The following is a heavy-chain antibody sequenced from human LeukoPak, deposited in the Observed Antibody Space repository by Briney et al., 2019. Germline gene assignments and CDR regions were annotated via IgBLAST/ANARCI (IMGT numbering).Heavy chain of an antibody. CDR1: GFTFDDYA. CDR2: ISWNSGSI. V-gene: IGHV3-9*01. D-gene: IGHD3-3*01. J-gene: IGHJ6*03. CDR3: AKGITIFDYYMDV. Sequence: GGSLRLSCAASGFTFDDYAMHWVRQAPGKGLEWVSGISWNSGSIGYADSVKGRFTISRDNAKNSLYLQMNSLRAEDTALYYCAKGITIFDYYMDVWGKGTTVTVSS.